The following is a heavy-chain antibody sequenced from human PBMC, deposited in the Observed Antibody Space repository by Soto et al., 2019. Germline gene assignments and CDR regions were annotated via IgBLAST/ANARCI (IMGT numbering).Heavy chain of an antibody. V-gene: IGHV4-39*02. J-gene: IGHJ5*02. CDR3: AKTPTGYYDA. Sequence: SETLSLTCSVSGGSIRGSDDYWGWIRQSPGKGLEYIGSVFYTGSAYYNPSFKSRVSIVADTSTNRFFLNLKSVTATDTGVYYCAKTPTGYYDAWGQGILVTVSS. CDR1: GGSIRGSDDY. D-gene: IGHD1-26*01. CDR2: VFYTGSA.